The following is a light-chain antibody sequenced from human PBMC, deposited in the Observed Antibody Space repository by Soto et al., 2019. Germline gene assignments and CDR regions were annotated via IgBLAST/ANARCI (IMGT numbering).Light chain of an antibody. V-gene: IGKV1-5*01. J-gene: IGKJ1*01. CDR2: DAS. CDR3: QQYKSYPWT. Sequence: DIQMTQSPSTLSASVGDRVTITCRASQSISSWLAWYQQKPGKAPKLLIYDASSLESGVPSRFSGSGSGTEFTLTISSLQPDDFATYYCQQYKSYPWTFGQGTKLDIK. CDR1: QSISSW.